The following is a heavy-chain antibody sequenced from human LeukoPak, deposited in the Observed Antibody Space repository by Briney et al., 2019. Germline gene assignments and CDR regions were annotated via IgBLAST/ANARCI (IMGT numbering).Heavy chain of an antibody. CDR1: GFTFSSYV. J-gene: IGHJ6*02. CDR2: IYSGGST. V-gene: IGHV3-66*01. CDR3: ARDLRNYYGSGSYSPKDYYYGMDV. D-gene: IGHD3-10*01. Sequence: GGSLRLSCAASGFTFSSYVMPWVRQAPGKGLEWVSVIYSGGSTYYADSVKGRFTISRDNSKNTLYLQMNSLRAEDTAVYYCARDLRNYYGSGSYSPKDYYYGMDVWGQGTTVTVSS.